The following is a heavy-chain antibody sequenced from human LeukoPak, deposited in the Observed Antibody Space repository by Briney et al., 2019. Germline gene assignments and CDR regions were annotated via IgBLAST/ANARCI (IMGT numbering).Heavy chain of an antibody. CDR1: GGSISRSSYY. V-gene: IGHV4-39*01. Sequence: PSETLSLTCTASGGSISRSSYYWGWIRHPPGKGLELIGSIYYSGSTYYNPSLKSRVTISVDTSKNQFSLKLSSVTAADTAVYYCARHSWAFDIWGQGTMVTVSS. CDR3: ARHSWAFDI. CDR2: IYYSGST. J-gene: IGHJ3*02.